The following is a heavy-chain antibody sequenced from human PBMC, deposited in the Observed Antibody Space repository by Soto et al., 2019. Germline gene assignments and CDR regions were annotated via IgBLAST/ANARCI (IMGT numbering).Heavy chain of an antibody. CDR2: INPRGGST. CDR1: GYSFTSYY. D-gene: IGHD3-22*01. Sequence: QVQLVQSGAERKKPGASVKVACKASGYSFTSYYMHWARQAPGQGFEWMGMINPRGGSTSYAQKFQGRVTMTRDTSTSTVYMELSSLRSEDTAVYYCAREGVMINSYSYYYDSSGHSTSMEYWGQGTLVTVSS. V-gene: IGHV1-46*01. CDR3: AREGVMINSYSYYYDSSGHSTSMEY. J-gene: IGHJ4*02.